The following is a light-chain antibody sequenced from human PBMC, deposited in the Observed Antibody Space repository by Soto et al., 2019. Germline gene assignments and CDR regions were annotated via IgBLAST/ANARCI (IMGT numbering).Light chain of an antibody. V-gene: IGKV1-39*01. CDR1: LNIGDS. CDR2: GAS. Sequence: DIQMTQSPSSLSASVGDRVTITCRASLNIGDSMSWFQQKAGKPPTQLNYGASTLQSGVPVRFSGSASGTDFTLTIRNMQREDFATYYCLQAYNLRGKLGKGTKVDI. J-gene: IGKJ1*01. CDR3: LQAYNLRGK.